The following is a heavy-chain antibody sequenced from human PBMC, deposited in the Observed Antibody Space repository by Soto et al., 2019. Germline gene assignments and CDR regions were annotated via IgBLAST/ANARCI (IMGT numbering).Heavy chain of an antibody. Sequence: SVEIARKASRDRVSISAIAVLCQKPGQRLEWMGWINAGNGNTKYSKKLQGRVTITRDTSASTAYMELSSLRSEDTAVYYCARGFRAGDAGWFDPWGHGTPVTVSS. J-gene: IGHJ5*02. V-gene: IGHV1-3*01. CDR3: ARGFRAGDAGWFDP. D-gene: IGHD2-21*02. CDR2: INAGNGNT. CDR1: RDRVSISA.